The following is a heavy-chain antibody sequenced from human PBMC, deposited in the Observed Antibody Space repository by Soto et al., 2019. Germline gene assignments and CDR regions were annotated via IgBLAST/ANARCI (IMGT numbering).Heavy chain of an antibody. J-gene: IGHJ4*02. CDR1: GFTFSGSA. CDR2: IRSKANSYAT. Sequence: EVQLVESGGGLVQPGGSLKLSCAASGFTFSGSAMHWVRQASGKGLEWVGRIRSKANSYATAYAASVKGRFTIPRDDSKNTAYLQMNSLKTEDTAVYYCTRHGPSSGSLVCWGQGTLVTVSS. D-gene: IGHD6-19*01. CDR3: TRHGPSSGSLVC. V-gene: IGHV3-73*01.